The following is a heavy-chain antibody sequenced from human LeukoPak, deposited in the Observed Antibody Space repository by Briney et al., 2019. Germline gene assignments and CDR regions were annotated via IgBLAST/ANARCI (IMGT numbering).Heavy chain of an antibody. CDR2: IYSGGST. V-gene: IGHV3-53*01. D-gene: IGHD3-22*01. CDR3: ARALGDYYDSSSYYYNLGY. CDR1: GVTVNSNY. J-gene: IGHJ4*02. Sequence: GGSLRLSCAASGVTVNSNYMSWVRQAPGKGLEWVSVIYSGGSTYYADSVKGRFTISRDNSKNTLYLQMNNLRAEDTAVYHCARALGDYYDSSSYYYNLGYWGQGTLVTVSS.